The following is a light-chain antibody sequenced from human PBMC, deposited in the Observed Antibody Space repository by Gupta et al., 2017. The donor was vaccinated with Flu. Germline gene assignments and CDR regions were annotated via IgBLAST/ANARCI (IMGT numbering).Light chain of an antibody. CDR2: GVN. CDR3: QVWDASSDHYV. CDR1: NLGSKS. V-gene: IGLV3-21*02. J-gene: IGLJ1*01. Sequence: SYVLTQPPSVSVAPGQTARITCGGNNLGSKSVNWYQQRPGQAPLLVVYGVNDRPSGIPERFSGSDSGNTATLTISRVEAGDEADYYCQVWDASSDHYVFGTGTKVTVL.